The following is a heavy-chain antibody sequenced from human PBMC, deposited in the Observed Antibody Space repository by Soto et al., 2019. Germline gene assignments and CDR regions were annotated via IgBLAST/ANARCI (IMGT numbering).Heavy chain of an antibody. V-gene: IGHV3-30-3*01. CDR1: GFTFSSYA. CDR2: ISYDGSNT. J-gene: IGHJ4*02. CDR3: ARVLDVGITMVRGVMFDY. Sequence: QVQLVESGGGVVQPGRSLRLSCAASGFTFSSYAMHWVRQAPGKGLEWVAVISYDGSNTYYADSVKGRFTISRDNSKNTLYLQMNSLRAEDTAVYYCARVLDVGITMVRGVMFDYWGQGTLVTVSS. D-gene: IGHD3-10*01.